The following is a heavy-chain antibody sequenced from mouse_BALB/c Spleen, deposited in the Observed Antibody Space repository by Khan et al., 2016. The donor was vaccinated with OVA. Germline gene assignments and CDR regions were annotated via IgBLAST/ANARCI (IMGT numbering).Heavy chain of an antibody. J-gene: IGHJ2*01. CDR3: ARVYGGDFDY. CDR1: GYSITSDYA. V-gene: IGHV3-2*02. CDR2: ISHSGNT. Sequence: VQLKQSGPGLVKPSQSLSLTCTVTGYSITSDYAWNWIRQFPGNKLEWMGFISHSGNTKYNPSLKSRISVTRDTSKNQFFLQLNSVTTEDTATYYCARVYGGDFDYWGQGTTLTVSS. D-gene: IGHD2-10*02.